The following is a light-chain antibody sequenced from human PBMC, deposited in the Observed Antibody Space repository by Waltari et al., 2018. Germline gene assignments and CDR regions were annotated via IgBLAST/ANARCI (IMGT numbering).Light chain of an antibody. J-gene: IGKJ4*02. V-gene: IGKV1-NL1*01. CDR2: RAS. Sequence: DIKMTQSPSSLSASVGARVPIPCRASQAISNSLAWYQQKPGKAPKLLLYRASTLESGVPSRFSGSATGTDYTLTISSLQPEDSATYYCQQYAATPLTFGGGTKVEIK. CDR3: QQYAATPLT. CDR1: QAISNS.